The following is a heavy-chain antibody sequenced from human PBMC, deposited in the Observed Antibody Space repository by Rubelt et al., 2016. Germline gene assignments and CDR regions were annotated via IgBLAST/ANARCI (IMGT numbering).Heavy chain of an antibody. CDR3: AKDLSGGNYYVAYFDS. CDR2: IVYSGDYQ. D-gene: IGHD2-15*01. J-gene: IGHJ4*02. CDR1: GFTFTTSG. V-gene: IGHV3-23*01. Sequence: PGGSLRLSCVASGFTFTTSGMTWIRQAPGKGLEWVSTIVYSGDYQYYADSVKGRFTISRDNSRNTVFLQMNSLRAEDTAVYYCAKDLSGGNYYVAYFDSWGQGTLVTVSS.